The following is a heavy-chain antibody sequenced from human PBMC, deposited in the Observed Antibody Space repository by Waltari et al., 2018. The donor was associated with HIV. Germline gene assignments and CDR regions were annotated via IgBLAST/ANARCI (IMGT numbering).Heavy chain of an antibody. J-gene: IGHJ3*02. V-gene: IGHV4-39*01. CDR1: GGSISSSSYY. CDR2: IYYSGST. D-gene: IGHD3-22*01. Sequence: QLQLQESGPGLVKPSETLSLTCTVSGGSISSSSYYWGWIRQPPGKGLEWIGSIYYSGSTYYNPSLKSRVTISVDTSKNQFSLKLSSVTAADTAVYYCARLIDADYYDSSGYPKNAFDIWGQGTMVTVSS. CDR3: ARLIDADYYDSSGYPKNAFDI.